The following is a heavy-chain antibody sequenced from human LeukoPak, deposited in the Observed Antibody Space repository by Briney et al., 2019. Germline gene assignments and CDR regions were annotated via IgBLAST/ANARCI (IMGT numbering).Heavy chain of an antibody. CDR1: GFTFSSYA. J-gene: IGHJ4*02. V-gene: IGHV3-23*01. D-gene: IGHD3-22*01. Sequence: GGSLRLSCAASGFTFSSYAMTWVRQAPGKGLEWVSAISGGGTTYYADSVKGRFTVSRDNSKNTLYLQMNSLRVEDTAIYYCAKGAGGSGYPPLDYWGQGTLVTVSS. CDR2: ISGGGTT. CDR3: AKGAGGSGYPPLDY.